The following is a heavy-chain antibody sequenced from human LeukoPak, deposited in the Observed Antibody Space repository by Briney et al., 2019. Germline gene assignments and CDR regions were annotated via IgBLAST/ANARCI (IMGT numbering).Heavy chain of an antibody. CDR1: GYTFTSYA. D-gene: IGHD3-3*01. CDR3: ARGLRFLEWLLYSY. V-gene: IGHV1-3*01. Sequence: ASVKVSCKASGYTFTSYAIHWVRQAPGQRLEWMAWINAGNDNSKYSQKLQDRLTVTMDTSASTGYMELSSLTSEDTAVYYCARGLRFLEWLLYSYWGQGTLVTVSS. CDR2: INAGNDNS. J-gene: IGHJ4*02.